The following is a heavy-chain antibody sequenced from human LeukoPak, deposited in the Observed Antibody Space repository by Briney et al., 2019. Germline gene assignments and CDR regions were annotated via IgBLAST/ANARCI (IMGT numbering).Heavy chain of an antibody. V-gene: IGHV1-18*01. J-gene: IGHJ4*02. Sequence: ASVRVSCKTSGYVFNSFGITWLRQAPGQGLEWMGWVSAYKGYTSHAQKFQDRVIMTTDTSTTTAYMELRNLKSDDTAVYYCARVRRYGSRSYHDYWGQGTLVTVSS. CDR2: VSAYKGYT. D-gene: IGHD3-10*01. CDR1: GYVFNSFG. CDR3: ARVRRYGSRSYHDY.